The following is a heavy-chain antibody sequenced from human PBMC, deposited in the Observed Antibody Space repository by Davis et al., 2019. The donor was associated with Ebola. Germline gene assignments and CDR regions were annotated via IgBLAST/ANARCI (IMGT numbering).Heavy chain of an antibody. D-gene: IGHD6-6*01. V-gene: IGHV1-18*01. CDR2: ISAYNGNT. CDR1: GYTFTSYG. CDR3: ARDKAARPGNWFDP. J-gene: IGHJ5*02. Sequence: ASVKVSCKASGYTFTSYGIDWVRQAPGQGLEWMGWISAYNGNTNYAQKVQGRVTMTTDTSTSTAYMELRSLRSDDTAVYYCARDKAARPGNWFDPWGQGTLVTVSS.